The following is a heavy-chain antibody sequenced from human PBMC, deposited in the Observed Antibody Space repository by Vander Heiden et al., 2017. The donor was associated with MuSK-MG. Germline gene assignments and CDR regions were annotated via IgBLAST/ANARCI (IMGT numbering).Heavy chain of an antibody. Sequence: EVQLVESGGGLVQPGGSLRLPCASSGFTFSSYSMNWVRQAPGKGLEWVSYISSSSSTIYYADSVKGRFTISRDNAKNSLYLQMNSLRDEDTAVYYCASSGPSYYYYGMDVWGQGTTVTVSS. D-gene: IGHD5-12*01. CDR3: ASSGPSYYYYGMDV. V-gene: IGHV3-48*02. CDR1: GFTFSSYS. J-gene: IGHJ6*02. CDR2: ISSSSSTI.